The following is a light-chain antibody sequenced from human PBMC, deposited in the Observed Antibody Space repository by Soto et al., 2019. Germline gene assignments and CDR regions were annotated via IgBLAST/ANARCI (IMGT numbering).Light chain of an antibody. V-gene: IGKV3-20*01. CDR1: QSVSRSY. CDR3: EQYGSSPRT. J-gene: IGKJ1*01. CDR2: GAS. Sequence: EIVLTQSPGTLSLSPGERATLSCRASQSVSRSYLDWYQQKPGQAPRLLIYGASSRATGIPDRFSGSGSRTDFTLTISRLEPEESAVYYCEQYGSSPRTFCQGTKVEIK.